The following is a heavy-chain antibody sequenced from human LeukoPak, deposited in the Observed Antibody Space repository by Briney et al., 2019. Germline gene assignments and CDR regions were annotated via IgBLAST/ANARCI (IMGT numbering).Heavy chain of an antibody. D-gene: IGHD5-12*01. CDR3: VKEVVATIPPL. Sequence: GGSLRLSCAASGFILSNCAMTWVRQAPGKGLEWVSGIDTKGTRTYYADSVKGRFTISRDNSKNTLYLQMNSLRAEDTAVYYCVKEVVATIPPLWGQGTLVTVSS. V-gene: IGHV3-23*01. CDR1: GFILSNCA. CDR2: IDTKGTRT. J-gene: IGHJ4*02.